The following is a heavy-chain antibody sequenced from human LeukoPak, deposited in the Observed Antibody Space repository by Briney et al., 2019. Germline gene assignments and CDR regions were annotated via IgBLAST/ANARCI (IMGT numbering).Heavy chain of an antibody. CDR3: AKSNGYGLVDI. Sequence: SETLSVTCAVYGVSFSGYYWTWIRQPPGKGLEWIGEINHGGSANYNPSLKSRVTISIDTSKTQFSLKLNSVTAADTAVYYCAKSNGYGLVDIWGQGTMVTVSS. J-gene: IGHJ3*02. CDR2: INHGGSA. V-gene: IGHV4-34*01. CDR1: GVSFSGYY. D-gene: IGHD3-10*01.